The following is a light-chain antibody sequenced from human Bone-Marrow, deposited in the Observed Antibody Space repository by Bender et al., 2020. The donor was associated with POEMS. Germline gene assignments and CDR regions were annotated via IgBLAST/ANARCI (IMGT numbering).Light chain of an antibody. CDR3: CSYAARSTWV. J-gene: IGLJ3*02. V-gene: IGLV2-14*03. CDR1: SSDVGTYNY. Sequence: QSALTQPASVSGSPGQSITISCTGTSSDVGTYNYVSWYQHHPGKAPKLIIYDVNNRPSGISDRFSGSKSGNTASLNISGLQAEDEADYYCCSYAARSTWVFGGGTKLTVL. CDR2: DVN.